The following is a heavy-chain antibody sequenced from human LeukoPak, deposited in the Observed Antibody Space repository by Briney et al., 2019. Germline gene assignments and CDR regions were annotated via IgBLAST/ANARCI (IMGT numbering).Heavy chain of an antibody. CDR3: ARGSLRAVVVPAAEYYFDY. CDR1: GFTFSSYW. D-gene: IGHD2-2*01. CDR2: IKQDGSEK. Sequence: GGSLRLSRAASGFTFSSYWMSWVRQAPGKGLEWVANIKQDGSEKYYVDSVKGRFTISRDNAKNSLYLQMNSLRAEDTAVYYCARGSLRAVVVPAAEYYFDYWGQGTLVTVSS. J-gene: IGHJ4*02. V-gene: IGHV3-7*01.